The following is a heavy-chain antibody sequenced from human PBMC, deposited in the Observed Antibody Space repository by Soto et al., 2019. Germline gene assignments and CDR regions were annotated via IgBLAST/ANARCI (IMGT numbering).Heavy chain of an antibody. D-gene: IGHD2-15*01. CDR2: ISFSDGGT. Sequence: GGSLRLSCAASGFTFSSYAMTWFRQAPGKGLEWVSSISFSDGGTYYADSVKGRLTISRDNSKNTLFLQMNSLRVEDTAVYYCVKDDRILGRRYFDLWGRGTLVTVS. CDR3: VKDDRILGRRYFDL. J-gene: IGHJ2*01. V-gene: IGHV3-23*01. CDR1: GFTFSSYA.